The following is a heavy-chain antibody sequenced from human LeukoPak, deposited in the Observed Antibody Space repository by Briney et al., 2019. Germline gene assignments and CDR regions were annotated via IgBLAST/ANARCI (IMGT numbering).Heavy chain of an antibody. D-gene: IGHD1-1*01. Sequence: ASVKVSYKASGYTFTSYGINWVRRAPGQGLEWMGWISAYNGDTNYAQKLQGRVTMTTDTSTSTAYVELRSLRSDDTAVYYCARSQLDYYYMDVWGKGTTVTISS. CDR1: GYTFTSYG. V-gene: IGHV1-18*01. CDR3: ARSQLDYYYMDV. J-gene: IGHJ6*03. CDR2: ISAYNGDT.